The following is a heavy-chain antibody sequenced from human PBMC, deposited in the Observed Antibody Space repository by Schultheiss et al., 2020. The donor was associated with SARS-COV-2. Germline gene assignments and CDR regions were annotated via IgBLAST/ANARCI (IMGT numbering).Heavy chain of an antibody. CDR3: AKQRGSGYYNAFDY. V-gene: IGHV3-33*06. J-gene: IGHJ4*02. CDR2: IWYDGSNK. CDR1: GFTFSSYG. D-gene: IGHD3-22*01. Sequence: GGSLRLSCAASGFTFSSYGMHWVRQAPGKGLEWVALIWYDGSNKYYADSVKGRFTISRDNSKNTLYLQINILRAEDTAVYYCAKQRGSGYYNAFDYWGQGTRVTVSS.